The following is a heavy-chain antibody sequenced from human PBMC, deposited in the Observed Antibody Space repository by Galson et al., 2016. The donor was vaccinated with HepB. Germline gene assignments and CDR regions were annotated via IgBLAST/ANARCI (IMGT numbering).Heavy chain of an antibody. V-gene: IGHV3-30*18. J-gene: IGHJ4*02. CDR1: GFTFSTYG. D-gene: IGHD6-13*01. Sequence: SLRLSCAASGFTFSTYGMHWVRQAPGKALEWVAVISYDGSHKYYADSVKGRFTVSRDNSKNTLYLQMNSLRAEDAAVYYCAKDPHPYSSSWYYFDYWGQGTLVTVYS. CDR3: AKDPHPYSSSWYYFDY. CDR2: ISYDGSHK.